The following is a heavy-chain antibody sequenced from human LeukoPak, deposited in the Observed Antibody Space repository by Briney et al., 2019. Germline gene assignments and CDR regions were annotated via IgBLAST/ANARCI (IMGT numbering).Heavy chain of an antibody. D-gene: IGHD3-22*01. CDR2: FDPEDGET. CDR3: ATEINITMSSEYFVGYYFDY. J-gene: IGHJ4*02. Sequence: ASVKVSCKVSGYTLTELSMQWVRQAPGNGLEWMGGFDPEDGETVDVKKFQGRVTMSENTSTDTAYMELSSLRSEDTALYYCATEINITMSSEYFVGYYFDYWGQGTLVTVSS. V-gene: IGHV1-24*01. CDR1: GYTLTELS.